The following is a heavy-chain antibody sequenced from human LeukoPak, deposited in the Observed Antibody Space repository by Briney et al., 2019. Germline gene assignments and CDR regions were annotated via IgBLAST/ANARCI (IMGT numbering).Heavy chain of an antibody. D-gene: IGHD2-21*01. V-gene: IGHV3-48*01. CDR3: AKAPVTSCRGAYCYPFDS. CDR2: ISSSSSTI. CDR1: GFTFSSYS. Sequence: GGSLRLSCAASGFTFSSYSMNWVRQAPGKGLEWVSYISSSSSTIYYADSVKGRFTISRDNAKNSLYLQMNSLRAEDAAVYFCAKAPVTSCRGAYCYPFDSWGQGTLVTVSS. J-gene: IGHJ4*02.